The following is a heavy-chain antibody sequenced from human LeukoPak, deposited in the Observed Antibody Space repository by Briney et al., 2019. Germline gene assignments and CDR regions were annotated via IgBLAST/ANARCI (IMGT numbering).Heavy chain of an antibody. D-gene: IGHD6-13*01. J-gene: IGHJ4*02. Sequence: GGSLRLSCAASGFTFSTYGMSWVRQAPGKGLEWVSGIVGSGGSTYYADSVKGRFTISRDNSKNTLYLQMNSLRAEDTAVYYCAKVFYPAAGTGRVDFPFDYWGQGTLVTVSS. CDR1: GFTFSTYG. CDR2: IVGSGGST. V-gene: IGHV3-23*01. CDR3: AKVFYPAAGTGRVDFPFDY.